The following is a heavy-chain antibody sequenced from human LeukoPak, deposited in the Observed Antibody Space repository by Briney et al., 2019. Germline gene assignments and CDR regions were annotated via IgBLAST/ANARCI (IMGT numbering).Heavy chain of an antibody. D-gene: IGHD3-9*01. CDR2: IYPGDSDT. Sequence: GESLKISCTVSGYSFTSYWLGWVRQRPGKGLEWMGIIYPGDSDTTYSPSFQGQVTISADKSITTAYLQWSSLKASDTAMYYCARPSSYDALTGSHDAFDIWGQGTMVTVSS. J-gene: IGHJ3*02. CDR1: GYSFTSYW. CDR3: ARPSSYDALTGSHDAFDI. V-gene: IGHV5-51*01.